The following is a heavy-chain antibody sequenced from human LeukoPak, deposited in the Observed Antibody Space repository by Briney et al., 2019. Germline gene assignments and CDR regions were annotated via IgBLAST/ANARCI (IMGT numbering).Heavy chain of an antibody. CDR1: GYSFTSYW. J-gene: IGHJ4*02. Sequence: GESLKISCKGSGYSFTSYWIGWVRQMPGKGLEWMGIIYPGDSDTRYSPSFQGQVTISADKSISTAYLQWSSLKASDTAMYYCARRSCGGDCYSRDFDYWGQGTLVTVSS. V-gene: IGHV5-51*01. D-gene: IGHD2-21*02. CDR3: ARRSCGGDCYSRDFDY. CDR2: IYPGDSDT.